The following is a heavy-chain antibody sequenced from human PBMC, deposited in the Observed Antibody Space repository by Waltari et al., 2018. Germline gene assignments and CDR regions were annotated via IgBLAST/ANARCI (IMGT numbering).Heavy chain of an antibody. J-gene: IGHJ4*02. Sequence: QLQLQESGPGLVKPSETLSLTCTVSGGSISSSSYYWGWIRQPPGKGLEWIGSIYYSGSTDYNPSLKSRVTISVDTSKNQFSLKLSSVTAADTAVYYCASERYFDWSRGYWGQGTLVTVSS. CDR3: ASERYFDWSRGY. D-gene: IGHD3-9*01. CDR2: IYYSGST. V-gene: IGHV4-39*01. CDR1: GGSISSSSYY.